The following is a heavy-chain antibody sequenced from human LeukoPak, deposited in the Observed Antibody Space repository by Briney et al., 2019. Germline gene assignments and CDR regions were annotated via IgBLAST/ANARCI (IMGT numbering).Heavy chain of an antibody. CDR2: ISAYNGNT. J-gene: IGHJ4*02. CDR3: ATDIAAAGPNAFDY. V-gene: IGHV1-18*01. Sequence: ASVKVSCKASGYTFTSYGISWVRQAPGQGLEWMGWISAYNGNTNYARKLQGRVTMTTDTSTSTAYMELRSLRSDDTAVYYCATDIAAAGPNAFDYWGQGTLVTVSS. CDR1: GYTFTSYG. D-gene: IGHD6-13*01.